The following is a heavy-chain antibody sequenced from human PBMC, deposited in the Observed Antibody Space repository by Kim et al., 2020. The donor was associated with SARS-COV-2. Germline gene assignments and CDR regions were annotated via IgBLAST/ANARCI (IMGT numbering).Heavy chain of an antibody. V-gene: IGHV3-30*18. D-gene: IGHD3-22*01. Sequence: GGSLRLSCAASGFTFSSYGMHWVRQAPGKGLEWVAVISYDGSNKYYADSVKGRFTIPRDNSKNTLYLQMNSLRAEDTAVYYCAKDGMDSSGYYSVGYDYWGQGTLVTVSS. CDR2: ISYDGSNK. CDR3: AKDGMDSSGYYSVGYDY. J-gene: IGHJ4*02. CDR1: GFTFSSYG.